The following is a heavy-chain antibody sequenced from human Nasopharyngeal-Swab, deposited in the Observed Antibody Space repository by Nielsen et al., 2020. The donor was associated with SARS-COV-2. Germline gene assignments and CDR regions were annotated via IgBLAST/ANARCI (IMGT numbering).Heavy chain of an antibody. CDR2: IKQDGSDK. Sequence: GESLKISCAASAFTFSGYWMNWVRQAPGKGLEWVASIKQDGSDKYYVDSVKGRFTISRDNAKNSLYLQMNSLRVEDTAVYYCARVPGGYDSSGYYFDQWGQGTLVTVSS. CDR3: ARVPGGYDSSGYYFDQ. J-gene: IGHJ4*02. V-gene: IGHV3-7*01. CDR1: AFTFSGYW. D-gene: IGHD3-22*01.